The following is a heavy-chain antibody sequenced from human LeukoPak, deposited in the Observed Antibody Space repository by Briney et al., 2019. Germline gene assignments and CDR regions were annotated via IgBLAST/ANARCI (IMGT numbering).Heavy chain of an antibody. Sequence: SGPTLVIPTQTLTLTFTFSGLSLSPSGLGVGWIRHPPGKALEWLALIYWDGDKRYSPSLKSRLSITNDTSKNQVVLTMTNMDHVDTATYYCAHIQIWAFDYWGQGTLVTVSS. CDR2: IYWDGDK. CDR3: AHIQIWAFDY. V-gene: IGHV2-5*02. CDR1: GLSLSPSGLG. D-gene: IGHD7-27*01. J-gene: IGHJ4*02.